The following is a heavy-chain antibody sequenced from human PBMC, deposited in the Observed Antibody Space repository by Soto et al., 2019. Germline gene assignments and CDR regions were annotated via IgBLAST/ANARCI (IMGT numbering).Heavy chain of an antibody. CDR2: IYYSGST. J-gene: IGHJ6*02. CDR1: GGSISSGDYY. CDR3: ARRRRNGYNYMHYYYGMDV. V-gene: IGHV4-30-4*01. Sequence: KSSETLSLTCTVSGGSISSGDYYWSWIRQPPGKGLEWIGYIYYSGSTYYNPSLKSRVTISVDTSKNQFSLKLSSVTAADTAVYYCARRRRNGYNYMHYYYGMDVWGQGTTVTVSS. D-gene: IGHD5-12*01.